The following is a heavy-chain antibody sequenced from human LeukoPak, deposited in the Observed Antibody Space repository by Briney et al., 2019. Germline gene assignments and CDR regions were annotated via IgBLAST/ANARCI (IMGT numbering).Heavy chain of an antibody. CDR3: ASSGSYRFDY. D-gene: IGHD1-26*01. V-gene: IGHV3-48*02. CDR2: ISSSSGSV. Sequence: PGGSLKLSCGASGFTFSNYNMNWVRHAPGKGLVWVSYISSSSGSVYYADSVKGRFSISRDNAKNSLFLQLNSLRDEDTAVYFCASSGSYRFDYWGQGTLVTVSS. J-gene: IGHJ4*02. CDR1: GFTFSNYN.